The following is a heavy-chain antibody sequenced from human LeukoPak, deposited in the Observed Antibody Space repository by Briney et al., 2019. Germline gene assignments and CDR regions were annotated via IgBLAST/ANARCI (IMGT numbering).Heavy chain of an antibody. V-gene: IGHV3-7*01. CDR3: GRDRVVPAATFY. CDR1: GFTFSSYW. Sequence: GVSLRLSCAASGFTFSSYWMSWIRQAPGRGLEWVANINQLGNEKNYVDSVNGRFTISRNNVDDSLYLEMNSLRVEDTAVYYCGRDRVVPAATFYWGQGVLVTVSS. D-gene: IGHD2-2*01. J-gene: IGHJ4*02. CDR2: INQLGNEK.